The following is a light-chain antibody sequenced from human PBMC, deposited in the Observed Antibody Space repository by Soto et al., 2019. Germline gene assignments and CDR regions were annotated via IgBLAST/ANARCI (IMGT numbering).Light chain of an antibody. Sequence: QSVLTQPPSASGTPGQRVTISCSGSSSNIGTNTVNWYQQQLPGTAPTLLIYNDQRHSGVPDRFSGSNSGTSASLAISGLQSEDEADYYCAAWDDSLGGVVFGGGTKVTVL. CDR3: AAWDDSLGGVV. CDR2: ND. V-gene: IGLV1-44*01. CDR1: SSNIGTNT. J-gene: IGLJ2*01.